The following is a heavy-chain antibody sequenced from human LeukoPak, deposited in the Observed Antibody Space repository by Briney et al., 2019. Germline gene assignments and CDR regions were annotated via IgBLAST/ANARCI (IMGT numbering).Heavy chain of an antibody. V-gene: IGHV1-18*01. CDR2: ISAYNGNT. CDR1: GYTFTSYG. J-gene: IGHJ4*02. Sequence: ASVKVSCRASGYTFTSYGISWVRQAPGQGLEWMGWISAYNGNTNYAQKLQGRVTMTTDTSTSTAHMELRSLRSDDTAVYYCARSIVVVPAAIPHQDFDYWGQGTLVTVSS. D-gene: IGHD2-2*02. CDR3: ARSIVVVPAAIPHQDFDY.